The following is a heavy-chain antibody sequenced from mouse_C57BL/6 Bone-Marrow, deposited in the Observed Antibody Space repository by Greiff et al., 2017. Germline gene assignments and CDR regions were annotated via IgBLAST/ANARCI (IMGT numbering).Heavy chain of an antibody. CDR3: AREYYGSSYEAWFAY. D-gene: IGHD1-1*01. J-gene: IGHJ3*01. CDR1: GFTFSSYA. V-gene: IGHV5-4*01. Sequence: EVKLVESGGGLVKPGGSLKLSCAASGFTFSSYAMSWVRQTPEKRLEWVATISDGGGYTYYPDNVKGRFTISRDNAKNNLYLQMSHLKSEDTAMYYCAREYYGSSYEAWFAYWGQGTLVTVSA. CDR2: ISDGGGYT.